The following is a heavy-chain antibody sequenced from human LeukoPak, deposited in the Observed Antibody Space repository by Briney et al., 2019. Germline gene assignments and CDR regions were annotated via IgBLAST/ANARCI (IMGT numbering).Heavy chain of an antibody. J-gene: IGHJ6*02. CDR3: ARGHDISQPGV. Sequence: PSETLSRTGTVSGTSGSSGSYYCSWSRQPPGKILEWVASIYWSGTTNYNPSLKCRANISVDPSNNHFPLQPTSVTAADTAVYYCARGHDISQPGVWGQGTPVTVFS. CDR1: GTSGSSGSYY. V-gene: IGHV4-61*03. D-gene: IGHD1-1*01. CDR2: IYWSGTT.